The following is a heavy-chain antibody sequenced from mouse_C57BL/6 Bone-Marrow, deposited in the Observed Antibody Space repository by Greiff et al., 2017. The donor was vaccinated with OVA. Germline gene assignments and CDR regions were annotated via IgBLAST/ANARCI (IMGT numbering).Heavy chain of an antibody. CDR2: INPNNGGT. CDR1: GYTFTDYY. CDR3: ARYAMDD. Sequence: EVQLQQSGPELVKPGASVKISCKASGYTFTDYYMNWVKQSHGKSLEWIGDINPNNGGTSYNQKFKGKATLTVDKSSSTAYMELRSLTSEDSAVYYCARYAMDDWGQGTSVTVSS. V-gene: IGHV1-26*01. J-gene: IGHJ4*01.